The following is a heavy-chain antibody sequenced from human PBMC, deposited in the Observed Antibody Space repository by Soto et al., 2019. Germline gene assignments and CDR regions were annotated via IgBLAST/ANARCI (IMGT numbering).Heavy chain of an antibody. CDR2: VFHTGNT. J-gene: IGHJ4*02. CDR3: ARKAWVRFDY. V-gene: IGHV4-4*02. D-gene: IGHD7-27*01. Sequence: SETLSLTCAVSGDSISSSVWWTWVRQPPGKGLEWIGEVFHTGNTNYNPSLKSRVTMSVDKSTNEFSLKVTSVTAADTAIYSCARKAWVRFDYWGQGALVTVSS. CDR1: GDSISSSVW.